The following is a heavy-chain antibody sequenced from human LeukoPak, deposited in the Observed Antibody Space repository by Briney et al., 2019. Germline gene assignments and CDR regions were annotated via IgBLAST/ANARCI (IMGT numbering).Heavy chain of an antibody. V-gene: IGHV1-8*01. CDR1: GYTFTSYD. Sequence: ASVKVSCKASGYTFTSYDINWVRQATGQGFEWMGWMNPNSGNTGYAQKFQGRVTMTRNTSISTAYMELSSLRSEDTAVYYCARAQIRLKQWLAPWGQGTLVTVSS. J-gene: IGHJ5*02. CDR2: MNPNSGNT. D-gene: IGHD6-19*01. CDR3: ARAQIRLKQWLAP.